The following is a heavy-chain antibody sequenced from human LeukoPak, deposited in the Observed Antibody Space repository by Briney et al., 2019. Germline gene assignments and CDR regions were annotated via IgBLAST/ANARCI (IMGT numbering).Heavy chain of an antibody. J-gene: IGHJ4*02. V-gene: IGHV4-4*07. CDR2: IYTSGST. CDR1: GGSISSYY. D-gene: IGHD3-22*01. CDR3: ARIPGYYYDSSGYYYAKGDFDY. Sequence: SETLSLACTVSGGSISSYYWSWIRQPAGKGLEWIGRIYTSGSTNYNPSLKSRVTMSVDTSKNQFSLKLSSVTAADTAVYYCARIPGYYYDSSGYYYAKGDFDYWGQGTLVTVSS.